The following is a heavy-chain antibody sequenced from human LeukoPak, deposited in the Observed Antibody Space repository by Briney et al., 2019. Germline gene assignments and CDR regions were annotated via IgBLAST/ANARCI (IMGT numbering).Heavy chain of an antibody. J-gene: IGHJ4*02. Sequence: PGGSLRLSCEASGFTFSSYAMHWVRQAPGKGLEWVAVISYVGSNKYYADSVKGRFTISRDNSKNTLYLQMNSLRAEDTAVYYCATHYYYDSSGYKNDYWGQGTLVTVSS. D-gene: IGHD3-22*01. CDR1: GFTFSSYA. CDR2: ISYVGSNK. CDR3: ATHYYYDSSGYKNDY. V-gene: IGHV3-30-3*01.